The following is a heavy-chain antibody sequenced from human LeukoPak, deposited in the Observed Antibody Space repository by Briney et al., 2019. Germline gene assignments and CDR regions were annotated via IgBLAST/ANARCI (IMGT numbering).Heavy chain of an antibody. CDR1: GGSISSGSYY. D-gene: IGHD3-22*01. CDR2: IYTSGST. CDR3: ARGQNDYYDSSGYYFHYYYYMDV. Sequence: SQTLSLTCTVSGGSISSGSYYWSWIRQPAGKGLEWIGRIYTSGSTNYNPSLKSRVTMSVDTSKNQFSLKLSSVTAADTAVYYCARGQNDYYDSSGYYFHYYYYMDVWGKGTTVTVSS. J-gene: IGHJ6*03. V-gene: IGHV4-61*02.